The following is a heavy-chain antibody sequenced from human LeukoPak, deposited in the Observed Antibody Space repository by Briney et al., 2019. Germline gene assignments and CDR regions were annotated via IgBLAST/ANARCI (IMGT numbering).Heavy chain of an antibody. J-gene: IGHJ4*02. Sequence: SETLSPTCTVSGGSISNYYWNWIRQAPGKGLEWIGYIYYSGSTNYNPSLKSRVTISVDTSKNQFSLKLSSVTAADTAVYYCARQGGYSSSPDFWGQGTLVTVSA. V-gene: IGHV4-59*08. CDR1: GGSISNYY. D-gene: IGHD6-13*01. CDR2: IYYSGST. CDR3: ARQGGYSSSPDF.